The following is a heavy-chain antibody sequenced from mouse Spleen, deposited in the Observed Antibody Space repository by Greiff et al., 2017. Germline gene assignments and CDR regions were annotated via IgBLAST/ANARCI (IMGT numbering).Heavy chain of an antibody. CDR2: ISSGSSTI. CDR1: GFTFSDYY. CDR3: ARPLGRDWFAY. D-gene: IGHD4-1*01. J-gene: IGHJ3*01. V-gene: IGHV5-17*01. Sequence: EVQLVESGGGLVQPGGSLKLSCATSGFTFSDYYMYWVRQTPEKRLEWVAYISSGSSTIYYADTVKGRFTISRDNAKNTLFLQMTSLRSEDTAMYYCARPLGRDWFAYWGQGTLVTVSA.